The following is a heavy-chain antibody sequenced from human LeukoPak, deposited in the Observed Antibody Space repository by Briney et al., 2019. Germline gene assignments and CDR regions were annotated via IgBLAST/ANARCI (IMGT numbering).Heavy chain of an antibody. Sequence: SETLSLTCTVPGGSIGTNYWSWIRQPPGKGLEWIGEINHSGSTDYNPSLKSRVTISVDTSKNQFSLKLSSVTAADTAVYYCARRKRSGCSSTSCLLNWFDPWGEGTLVTVSS. CDR1: GGSIGTNY. CDR3: ARRKRSGCSSTSCLLNWFDP. CDR2: INHSGST. V-gene: IGHV4-34*01. J-gene: IGHJ5*02. D-gene: IGHD2-2*01.